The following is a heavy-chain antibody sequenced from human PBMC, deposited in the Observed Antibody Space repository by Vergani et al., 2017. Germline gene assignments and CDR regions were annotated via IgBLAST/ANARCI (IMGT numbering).Heavy chain of an antibody. D-gene: IGHD3-10*01. CDR3: ARVESKTHAFDI. V-gene: IGHV4-59*06. J-gene: IGHJ3*02. Sequence: QVQLQQWGAGVVKPSGTLSLTCAVFGESFSSFYWSWIRQPPGKGLEWIGYIFYSGTTYDNPSLRSRLTISVDTSQNQFSLKLRSVTAADTAVYYCARVESKTHAFDIWGQGTMVTVSS. CDR1: GESFSSFY. CDR2: IFYSGTT.